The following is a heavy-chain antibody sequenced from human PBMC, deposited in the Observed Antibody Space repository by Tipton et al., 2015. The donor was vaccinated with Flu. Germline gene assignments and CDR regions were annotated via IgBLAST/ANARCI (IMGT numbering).Heavy chain of an antibody. V-gene: IGHV3-74*02. CDR1: GFTFSSYW. D-gene: IGHD6-13*01. CDR2: INSDGNST. J-gene: IGHJ2*01. CDR3: ARRAASIAAAGTSGYFDL. Sequence: QLVQSGGGLIQPGGSLRLSCAASGFTFSSYWMHWVRQAPGKGLVWVSRINSDGNSTTYADSVKGRFTISRDNAKNTLYLQMNSLRAEDTAVYYCARRAASIAAAGTSGYFDLWGRGTLVTVSS.